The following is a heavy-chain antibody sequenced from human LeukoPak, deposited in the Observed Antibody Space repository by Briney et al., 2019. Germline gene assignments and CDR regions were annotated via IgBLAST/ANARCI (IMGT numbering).Heavy chain of an antibody. CDR1: GGSFSGYY. V-gene: IGHV4-34*01. Sequence: PSETLSLTCAVYGGSFSGYYWSWIRQPPGKGLEWIGEINHSGSTNYNPSLKSRVTISVDTSKNQFSLKLSSVPAADTAVYYCARENPRIRYYFDYWGQGTLVTVSS. J-gene: IGHJ4*02. D-gene: IGHD2/OR15-2a*01. CDR2: INHSGST. CDR3: ARENPRIRYYFDY.